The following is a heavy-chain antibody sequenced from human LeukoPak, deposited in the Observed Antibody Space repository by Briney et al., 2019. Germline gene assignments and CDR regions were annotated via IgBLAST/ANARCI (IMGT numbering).Heavy chain of an antibody. V-gene: IGHV4-34*01. J-gene: IGHJ4*02. CDR3: AKPFSGYDPHYFDY. CDR2: INHSGST. D-gene: IGHD5-12*01. Sequence: TSETLSLTCAVYGGSFSGYYWSWIRQPPGKGLEWIGEINHSGSTNYNPSLKSRVTISVDTSKNQFSLKLSSVTVADTAVYYCAKPFSGYDPHYFDYWGQGTLVTVSS. CDR1: GGSFSGYY.